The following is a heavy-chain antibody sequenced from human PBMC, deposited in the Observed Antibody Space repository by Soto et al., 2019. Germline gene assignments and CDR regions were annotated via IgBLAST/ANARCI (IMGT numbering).Heavy chain of an antibody. D-gene: IGHD5-18*01. CDR1: GSSFSTYA. CDR3: GRGRGYGYRYYFDS. CDR2: ISYDGSNN. J-gene: IGHJ4*02. Sequence: QVQLVGSGGGVVQPGRSLRLSCAASGSSFSTYAMHWVRQPPGKGLEWVALISYDGSNNHYADSVKGRFTISRDNSQNTLSLYMSSLRGEDTAVYYCGRGRGYGYRYYFDSWGQGTLVTVSS. V-gene: IGHV3-30-3*01.